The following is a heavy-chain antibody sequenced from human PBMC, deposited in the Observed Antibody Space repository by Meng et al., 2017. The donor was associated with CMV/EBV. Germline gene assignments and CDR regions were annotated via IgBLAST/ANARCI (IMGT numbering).Heavy chain of an antibody. CDR2: IIPIFGTA. CDR3: AGANYDFWSGYPLNYGMDV. Sequence: SVKVSFKASGGTFSSYAISWVRQAPGQGLEWMGGIIPIFGTANYAQKFQGRVTITTDESTSTAYMELSSLRSEDTAVYYCAGANYDFWSGYPLNYGMDVWGQGTTVTVSS. CDR1: GGTFSSYA. V-gene: IGHV1-69*05. D-gene: IGHD3-3*01. J-gene: IGHJ6*02.